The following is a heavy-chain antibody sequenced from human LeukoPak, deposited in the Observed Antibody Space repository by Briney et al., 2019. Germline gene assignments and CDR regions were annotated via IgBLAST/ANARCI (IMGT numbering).Heavy chain of an antibody. Sequence: ASVKVSRKASGGTFSSYAISWVRQAPGQGLEWMGGIIPIFGTANYAQKFQGRVTITADKSTSSAYMELSSLRSEDTAVYYCARGEGGWYPIDYWGQGTLVTVSS. CDR1: GGTFSSYA. J-gene: IGHJ4*02. V-gene: IGHV1-69*06. D-gene: IGHD6-19*01. CDR2: IIPIFGTA. CDR3: ARGEGGWYPIDY.